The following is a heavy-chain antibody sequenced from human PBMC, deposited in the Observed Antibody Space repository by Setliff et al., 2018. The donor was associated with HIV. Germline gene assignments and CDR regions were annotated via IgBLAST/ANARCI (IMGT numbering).Heavy chain of an antibody. CDR2: ISGSGSRV. J-gene: IGHJ4*02. CDR3: ARDLIWGFDY. CDR1: GFTFSSYS. Sequence: PGESLTISCAASGFTFSSYSMNWVRQSPGKGLEWVSYISGSGSRVDYADSVKGRFTVSRDNARSSLYLQVNSLRSDDTAVYYCARDLIWGFDYWGQGTPVTVSS. D-gene: IGHD3-16*01. V-gene: IGHV3-48*01.